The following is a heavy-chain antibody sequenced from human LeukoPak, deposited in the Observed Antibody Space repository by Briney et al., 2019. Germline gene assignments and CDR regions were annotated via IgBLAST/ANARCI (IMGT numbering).Heavy chain of an antibody. D-gene: IGHD3-9*01. J-gene: IGHJ4*02. CDR2: IYPGDSTT. V-gene: IGHV5-51*01. CDR1: GYTLTTSW. Sequence: GESLKISCKGSGYTLTTSWIAWVRQMPGKGLEWMGIIYPGDSTTRYSPSFQGQVTMSADKSISTAYLQWSSLKASDTAMYYCARRGNSDWFIDYWGQGTLVTVSS. CDR3: ARRGNSDWFIDY.